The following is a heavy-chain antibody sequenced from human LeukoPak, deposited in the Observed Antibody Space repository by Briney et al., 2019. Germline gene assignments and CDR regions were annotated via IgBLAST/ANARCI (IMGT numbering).Heavy chain of an antibody. CDR3: ARSDYYDSSGYYGY. CDR1: GGSISSSSYY. Sequence: SSETLSLTCTVSGGSISSSSYYWGWIRQPPGKGLEWIGSIYYSGSTYYNPSLKSRVTISVDTSKNQFSLKLSSVTAADTAVYYCARSDYYDSSGYYGYWGQGTLVTVSS. D-gene: IGHD3-22*01. V-gene: IGHV4-39*01. CDR2: IYYSGST. J-gene: IGHJ4*02.